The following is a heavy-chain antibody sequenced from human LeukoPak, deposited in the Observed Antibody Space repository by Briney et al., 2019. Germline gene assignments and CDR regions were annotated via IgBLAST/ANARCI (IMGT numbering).Heavy chain of an antibody. D-gene: IGHD3-3*01. V-gene: IGHV4-34*01. Sequence: SETLSLTCAVYGGSFSGYYWSWIRQPPGKGLEWCGEINHSGSTNYNPSLKRRVTISVDTSKNQFSLKLSSVTAADTAVYYCARVYYDFWSGYLPFDYWGQGTLVTVSS. CDR3: ARVYYDFWSGYLPFDY. CDR2: INHSGST. CDR1: GGSFSGYY. J-gene: IGHJ4*02.